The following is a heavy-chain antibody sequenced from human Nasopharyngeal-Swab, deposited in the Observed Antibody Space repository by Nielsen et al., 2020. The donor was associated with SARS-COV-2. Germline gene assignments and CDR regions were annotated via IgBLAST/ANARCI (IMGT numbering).Heavy chain of an antibody. CDR2: INSDGSST. CDR1: GFTLRNYW. Sequence: GGSLRLSCAASGFTLRNYWMHWVRQAPGKGLVWVSRINSDGSSTSYADSVKGRFTISRDNAKNTLYLQMNSLRAEDTAVYYCARGPSGNGYYVGDSWGQGTLVTVSP. V-gene: IGHV3-74*01. J-gene: IGHJ4*02. D-gene: IGHD5-18*01. CDR3: ARGPSGNGYYVGDS.